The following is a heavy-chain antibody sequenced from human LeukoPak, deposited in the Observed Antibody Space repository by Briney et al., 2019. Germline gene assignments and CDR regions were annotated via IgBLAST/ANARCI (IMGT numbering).Heavy chain of an antibody. J-gene: IGHJ4*02. D-gene: IGHD5-18*01. CDR1: GGSISSYY. V-gene: IGHV4-59*01. CDR3: ARDSPGASYGFKFSDY. CDR2: IYYSGST. Sequence: PSETLSLTCTVSGGSISSYYWSWIRQPPGKGLEWIGYIYYSGSTNYNPSLKSRVTISVDTSKNQFSLKLTSVTAADTAVYYCARDSPGASYGFKFSDYWGQGTLVTVSS.